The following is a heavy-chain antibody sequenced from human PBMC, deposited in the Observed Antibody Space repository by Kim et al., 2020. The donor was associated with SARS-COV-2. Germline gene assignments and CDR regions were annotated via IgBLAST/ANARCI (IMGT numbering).Heavy chain of an antibody. V-gene: IGHV3-48*03. Sequence: GGSLRLSCAASGFTFSSFEMNWVRQAPGKGLEWVSYISSSGSTIYYADSVKGRFTISRDNAKNSLFLQMNSLRAEDTAVYYCARDVFMVFYYYGLDVWGQGTTVTVS. J-gene: IGHJ6*02. CDR2: ISSSGSTI. CDR1: GFTFSSFE. CDR3: ARDVFMVFYYYGLDV. D-gene: IGHD2-8*01.